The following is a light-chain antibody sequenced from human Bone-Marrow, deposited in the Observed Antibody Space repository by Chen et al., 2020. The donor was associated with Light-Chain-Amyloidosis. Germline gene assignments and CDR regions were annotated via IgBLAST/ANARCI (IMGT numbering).Light chain of an antibody. J-gene: IGLJ2*01. CDR1: ALPTKY. V-gene: IGLV3-25*03. Sequence: SYALTQPPSVSASPGQTARIPCSGDALPTKYAYWYQQKPGQAPVLVIHRDTERPSGISERFSGSSSGTTATLTISGGQAEDEADDHCQSADSSGTYEVIFGGGTKLTVL. CDR2: RDT. CDR3: QSADSSGTYEVI.